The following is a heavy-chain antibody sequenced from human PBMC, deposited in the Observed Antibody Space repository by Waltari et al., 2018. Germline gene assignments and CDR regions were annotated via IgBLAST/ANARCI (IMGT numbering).Heavy chain of an antibody. CDR3: TRVRSWGLLEY. CDR2: IRSKDYGGTT. J-gene: IGHJ4*02. D-gene: IGHD3-16*01. CDR1: GFPLGDYA. V-gene: IGHV3-49*04. Sequence: EMQLVEYGGDLVQPGRSLRLSCTATGFPLGDYALTWVRQVPGKGLEWLALIRSKDYGGTTKDAASVKGRFSISRDESKNIAYLQMNSLETEDTAMYFCTRVRSWGLLEYWGQGTLVTVSS.